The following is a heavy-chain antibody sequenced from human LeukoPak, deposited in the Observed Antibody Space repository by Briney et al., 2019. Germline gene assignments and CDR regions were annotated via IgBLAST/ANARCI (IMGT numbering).Heavy chain of an antibody. CDR3: AKDRRTYDSSGYLSAGFDY. CDR1: GFTFSPYW. D-gene: IGHD3-22*01. CDR2: ISWNSGSI. V-gene: IGHV3-9*01. J-gene: IGHJ4*02. Sequence: GGSLRLSCAASGFTFSPYWMHWVRQAPGKGLEWVSGISWNSGSIGYADSVKGRFTISRDNAKNSLYLQMNSLRAEDTALYYCAKDRRTYDSSGYLSAGFDYWGQGTLVTVSS.